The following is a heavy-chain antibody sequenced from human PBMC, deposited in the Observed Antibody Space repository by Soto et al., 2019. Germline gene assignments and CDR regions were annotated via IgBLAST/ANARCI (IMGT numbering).Heavy chain of an antibody. CDR3: AGALAYCGGDCYYYFDY. CDR2: IIPIFGTA. J-gene: IGHJ4*02. D-gene: IGHD2-21*02. V-gene: IGHV1-69*13. Sequence: SVKVSCKASGGTFSSYAISWVRQAPGQGLEWMGGIIPIFGTANYAQKFQGRVTITADESTSTAYMELSSLRSEDTAVYYCAGALAYCGGDCYYYFDYWGQGTLVTVSS. CDR1: GGTFSSYA.